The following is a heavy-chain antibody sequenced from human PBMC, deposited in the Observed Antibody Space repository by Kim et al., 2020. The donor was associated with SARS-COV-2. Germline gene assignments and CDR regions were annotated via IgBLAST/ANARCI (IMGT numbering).Heavy chain of an antibody. CDR2: RT. D-gene: IGHD1-7*01. CDR3: VKQELELSDS. V-gene: IGHV3-64D*06. J-gene: IGHJ4*02. Sequence: RTYYAGCVKGRFTIYRDNPKNTLYLQMNSLRAEETAVYYCVKQELELSDSWGQGTLVTVSS.